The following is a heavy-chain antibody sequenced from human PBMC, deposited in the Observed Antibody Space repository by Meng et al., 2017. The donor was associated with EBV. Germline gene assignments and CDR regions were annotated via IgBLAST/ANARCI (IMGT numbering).Heavy chain of an antibody. Sequence: AQLTQWGAGLLQPSETRSLTCAVYGGSFSGYYWSWIRQPSGKGLEWIGEINHSGSTNYNPSLKSRVTISVDTSKNQFSLKLSSVTAADTAVYYCARGRWLQPGSYFDYWGQGTLVTVSS. V-gene: IGHV4-34*01. J-gene: IGHJ4*02. D-gene: IGHD5-24*01. CDR1: GGSFSGYY. CDR3: ARGRWLQPGSYFDY. CDR2: INHSGST.